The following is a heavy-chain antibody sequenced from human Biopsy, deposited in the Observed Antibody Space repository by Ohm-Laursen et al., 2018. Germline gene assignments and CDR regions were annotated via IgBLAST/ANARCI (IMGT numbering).Heavy chain of an antibody. CDR1: GNTFATYH. CDR2: ISPSGATT. J-gene: IGHJ6*02. Sequence: SVKASCKASGNTFATYHIHWVRQAPGQGLEWMGVISPSGATTSFSQKFQGRITMPRDTSTGTAYMDLNSLGSEDTAVYYCARAGVGSDGTDSYYYGMDVWGPGTTVTVSS. V-gene: IGHV1-46*01. D-gene: IGHD5-24*01. CDR3: ARAGVGSDGTDSYYYGMDV.